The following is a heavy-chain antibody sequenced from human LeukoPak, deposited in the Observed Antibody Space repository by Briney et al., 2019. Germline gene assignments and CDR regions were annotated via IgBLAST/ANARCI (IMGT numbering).Heavy chain of an antibody. J-gene: IGHJ4*02. D-gene: IGHD4-17*01. Sequence: ASVKVSCKASGYTFTGYYMHWVRQAPGQGLEWMGWINPNSGGTNYAQKFQGRVTMTRDTSISTAYMELSRLRSDDTAVYYCARALDYGDYVVDYWGQGTLVTVSS. CDR3: ARALDYGDYVVDY. CDR1: GYTFTGYY. V-gene: IGHV1-2*02. CDR2: INPNSGGT.